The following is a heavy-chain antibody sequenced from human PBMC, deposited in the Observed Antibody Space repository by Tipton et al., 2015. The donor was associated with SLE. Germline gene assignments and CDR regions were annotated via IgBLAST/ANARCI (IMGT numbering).Heavy chain of an antibody. CDR2: ISYDGSNK. D-gene: IGHD6-13*01. J-gene: IGHJ4*02. Sequence: SLRLSCAASGFTFSSYAMHWVRQAPGKGLEWVAVISYDGSNKYYADSVKGRFTISRDNAKNSLYLQMNSLRAEDTAVYYCAREEGSSWYDYWGQGTLVTVSS. CDR1: GFTFSSYA. V-gene: IGHV3-30*04. CDR3: AREEGSSWYDY.